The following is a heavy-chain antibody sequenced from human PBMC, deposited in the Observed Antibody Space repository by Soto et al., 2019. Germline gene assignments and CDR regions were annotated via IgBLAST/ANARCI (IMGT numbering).Heavy chain of an antibody. CDR3: AIAGYSSSWYGYYYGMDV. Sequence: PGGSLRLSCAASGFTFSSYAMSWVRQAPGKGLEWVSAISGSGGSTYYADSVKGRFTISRDNSKNTLYLQMNSLRAEDTAVYYCAIAGYSSSWYGYYYGMDVWGQGTTVTVSS. J-gene: IGHJ6*02. CDR1: GFTFSSYA. V-gene: IGHV3-23*01. CDR2: ISGSGGST. D-gene: IGHD6-13*01.